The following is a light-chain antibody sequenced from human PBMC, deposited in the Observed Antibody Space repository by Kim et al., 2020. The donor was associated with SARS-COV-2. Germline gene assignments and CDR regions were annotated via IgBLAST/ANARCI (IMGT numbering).Light chain of an antibody. V-gene: IGLV2-8*01. J-gene: IGLJ1*01. CDR2: EVN. Sequence: GQSVTISCTGTSSDVGADKYVSWYQQHPGKAPKLMIFEVNERPSGVPDRFSGSKSGNTASLTVSGLQAEDEADYYCSSYAGTSGYVFGTGTKVTVL. CDR3: SSYAGTSGYV. CDR1: SSDVGADKY.